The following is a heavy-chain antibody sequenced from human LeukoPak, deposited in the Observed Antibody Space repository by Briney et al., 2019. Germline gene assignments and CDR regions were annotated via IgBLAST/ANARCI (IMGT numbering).Heavy chain of an antibody. CDR2: IVVGSGNT. J-gene: IGHJ3*01. CDR1: GFTFTSSA. Sequence: VASVKVSCKASGFTFTSSAVQWVRQARGQRLEWIGWIVVGSGNTNYARKFQERVTITRDMSTSLVYMELSSLRSEDTAVYYCAAEAAYYYDSRDAFDVWGQGTMVTVSS. V-gene: IGHV1-58*01. D-gene: IGHD3-22*01. CDR3: AAEAAYYYDSRDAFDV.